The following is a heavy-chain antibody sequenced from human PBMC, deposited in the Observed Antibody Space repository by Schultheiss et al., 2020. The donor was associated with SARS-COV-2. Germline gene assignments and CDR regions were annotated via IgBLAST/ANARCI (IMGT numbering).Heavy chain of an antibody. CDR2: IYWDDDK. CDR3: ARTEGGGDAFDI. CDR1: GFSLTTSGVG. D-gene: IGHD1-26*01. V-gene: IGHV2-5*02. J-gene: IGHJ3*02. Sequence: SGPTLVKPTQTLTLTCTFSGFSLTTSGVGVVWIRQSPGKALEWLALIYWDDDKRYSPSLKTRLTISKDTSKNQVVLTMTNMDPVDTATYYCARTEGGGDAFDIWGQGTMVTV.